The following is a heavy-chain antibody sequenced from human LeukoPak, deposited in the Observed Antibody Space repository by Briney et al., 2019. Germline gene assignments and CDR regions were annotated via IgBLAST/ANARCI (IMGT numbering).Heavy chain of an antibody. J-gene: IGHJ4*02. CDR2: ISSSSSTI. CDR1: GFTFSSYS. CDR3: ARGGTTVVNRYSFDY. Sequence: QTGGSLRLSCAASGFTFSSYSMNWVRQAPGKGLEWVSYISSSSSTIYYADSVKGRFTISRDNAKNSLYLQMNSLRDEDTAVYYCARGGTTVVNRYSFDYWGQGTLVTVS. V-gene: IGHV3-48*02. D-gene: IGHD4-23*01.